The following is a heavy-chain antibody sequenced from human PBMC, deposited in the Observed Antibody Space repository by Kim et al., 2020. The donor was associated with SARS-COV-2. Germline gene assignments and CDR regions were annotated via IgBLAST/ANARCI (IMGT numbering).Heavy chain of an antibody. CDR3: ARDLAVGRPDYGDYKKENLFDP. Sequence: GGSLRLSCAASGFTFSTYGFHWVRQAPGKGLEWVAVIWVGGSRTYFAESVRGRFTISRDNSMNTVYLQMNSLRAEDTAVYYCARDLAVGRPDYGDYKKENLFDPWGRGTLVTVSS. CDR1: GFTFSTYG. CDR2: IWVGGSRT. J-gene: IGHJ5*02. D-gene: IGHD4-17*01. V-gene: IGHV3-33*01.